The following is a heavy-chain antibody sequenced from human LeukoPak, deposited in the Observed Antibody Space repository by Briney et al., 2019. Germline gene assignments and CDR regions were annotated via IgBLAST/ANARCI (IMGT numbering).Heavy chain of an antibody. V-gene: IGHV3-21*01. CDR1: GFTFSSYT. Sequence: GGSLRLSCAASGFTFSSYTMNWVRQAPGKGLEWVSSISTSSSYIYFADSVKGRFTIARDNAKNSLSLQMNSLRADDTAVYYCARGQIYYDGSGFDYWGQGTLVTVSS. J-gene: IGHJ4*02. D-gene: IGHD3-22*01. CDR2: ISTSSSYI. CDR3: ARGQIYYDGSGFDY.